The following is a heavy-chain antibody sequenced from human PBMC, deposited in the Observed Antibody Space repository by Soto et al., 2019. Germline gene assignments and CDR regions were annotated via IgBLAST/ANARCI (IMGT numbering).Heavy chain of an antibody. CDR3: VRVSDSSGPTDYYYGMDV. CDR2: IIPIFGTA. D-gene: IGHD3-22*01. Sequence: SVKVSCKASGGTFSSYAISWVRQAPGQGLEWMGGIIPIFGTANYAQKFQGRVTITADESTSTAYMELSSLRSEDTAVYYCVRVSDSSGPTDYYYGMDVWGQGTTVTVSS. V-gene: IGHV1-69*13. J-gene: IGHJ6*02. CDR1: GGTFSSYA.